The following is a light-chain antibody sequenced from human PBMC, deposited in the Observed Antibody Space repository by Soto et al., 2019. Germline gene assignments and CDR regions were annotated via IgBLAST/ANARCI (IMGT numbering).Light chain of an antibody. CDR2: VVS. Sequence: QSALTQPASVSGSPGQSITISCTGTSSDVGGYNYVSWYQQHPDKAPKLMIYVVSNRPSGVSNRFSGSKSGNTASLTISGLQAEDEADYYCSSYTGSYTWVFGGGTKLTVL. J-gene: IGLJ3*02. CDR1: SSDVGGYNY. CDR3: SSYTGSYTWV. V-gene: IGLV2-14*01.